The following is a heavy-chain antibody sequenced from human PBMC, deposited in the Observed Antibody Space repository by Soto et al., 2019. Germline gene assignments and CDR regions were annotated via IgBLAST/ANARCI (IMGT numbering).Heavy chain of an antibody. V-gene: IGHV1-69*01. CDR2: IIPIFGTG. CDR3: ARNWAAAAPLESDY. J-gene: IGHJ4*02. Sequence: QVQLGQSGAEVKKPGSSVKVSCKASGGTFSSCASSWVRQARGQGVAWMGVIIPIFGTGNYAQKFQSRVTTTEDESTSTAYMELSSLRSEDTAEYYCARNWAAAAPLESDYWGQGTMVTVSS. CDR1: GGTFSSCA. D-gene: IGHD6-13*01.